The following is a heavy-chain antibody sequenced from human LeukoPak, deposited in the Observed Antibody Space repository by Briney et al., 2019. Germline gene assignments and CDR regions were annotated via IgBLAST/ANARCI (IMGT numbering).Heavy chain of an antibody. CDR3: ARTLLKRGATVTLSFWYFDL. V-gene: IGHV3-48*01. Sequence: GGSLRLSCAASGFTFSSYSMNWVRQAPGKGLEWVSYISSSSSTIYYADSVKGRFTISRDNAKNSLYLQMNSLRAEDTAVYYRARTLLKRGATVTLSFWYFDLWGRGTLVTVSS. CDR1: GFTFSSYS. CDR2: ISSSSSTI. D-gene: IGHD4-11*01. J-gene: IGHJ2*01.